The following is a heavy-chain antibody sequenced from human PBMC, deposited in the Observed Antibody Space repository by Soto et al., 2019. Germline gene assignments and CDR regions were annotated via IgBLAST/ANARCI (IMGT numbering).Heavy chain of an antibody. CDR2: ISGSGGST. V-gene: IGHV3-23*01. Sequence: EVQLLESGGGLVQPGGSLRLSCAASGFTFSSYAMSWVRQAPGKGLEWVSAISGSGGSTYYADSVKGRFTISRDNSKNTLYLQMNRLRAEDTAVYYWAKDAKVLRYFVWLFHGYMDVWGKGSTVTVSS. D-gene: IGHD3-9*01. CDR3: AKDAKVLRYFVWLFHGYMDV. CDR1: GFTFSSYA. J-gene: IGHJ6*03.